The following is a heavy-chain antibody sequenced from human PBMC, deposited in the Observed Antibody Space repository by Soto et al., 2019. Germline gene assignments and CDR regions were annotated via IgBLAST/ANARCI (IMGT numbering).Heavy chain of an antibody. CDR1: GFTFSSYG. J-gene: IGHJ3*02. V-gene: IGHV3-30*18. CDR2: ISDDGSNK. CDR3: AKDVVPAAHDAFDI. Sequence: QVQLVESGGGVVQPGRSLRLSCAASGFTFSSYGMHWVRQAPGKGLEWVAVISDDGSNKYYADSVKGRFTISRDNSKNTLYLQMNSLRAEDTAVYYCAKDVVPAAHDAFDIWGQGTMVTVSS. D-gene: IGHD2-2*01.